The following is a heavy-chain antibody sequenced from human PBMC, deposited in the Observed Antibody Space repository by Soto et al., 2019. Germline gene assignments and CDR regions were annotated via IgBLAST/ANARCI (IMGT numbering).Heavy chain of an antibody. CDR2: MNAGNGNT. CDR1: GYTFTSYV. J-gene: IGHJ4*02. CDR3: QRSPRTGARTADFDY. V-gene: IGHV1-3*01. D-gene: IGHD2-8*02. Sequence: ASVKVSCKASGYTFTSYVMHWVRQAPGQRLEWMGWMNAGNGNTKYSQKFQGRVTMTRDTSTSTVYMELNSLGYQDTAVDYYQRSPRTGARTADFDYWGQGTLVTVSS.